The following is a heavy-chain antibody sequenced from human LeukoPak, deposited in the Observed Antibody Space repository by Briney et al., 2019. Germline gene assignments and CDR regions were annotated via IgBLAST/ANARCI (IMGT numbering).Heavy chain of an antibody. CDR2: INQSGST. J-gene: IGHJ4*02. CDR1: GGSFSDYY. CDR3: ASDSSGLYYFDY. V-gene: IGHV4-34*01. D-gene: IGHD3-22*01. Sequence: SDTLSLTCAVYGGSFSDYYWSWIRQPPGKGLEWIGEINQSGSTNYNPSLKSRVTISVDTSKNQFSLRLSSVTAADTAVYYCASDSSGLYYFDYWGQGTLVTVSS.